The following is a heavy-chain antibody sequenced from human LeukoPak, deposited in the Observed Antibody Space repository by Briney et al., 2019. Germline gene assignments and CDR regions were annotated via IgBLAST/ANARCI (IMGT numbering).Heavy chain of an antibody. Sequence: ASVKVSCKASGYTFTNYYMVWVRQAPGQGLKWMGIINPSSGTTNYAQKFQGRVTMTRDMSTSTVYMELSSLRSEDTAVYYCARGPHKRTYDRDNWFDPWGQGTLVTVSS. CDR1: GYTFTNYY. CDR3: ARGPHKRTYDRDNWFDP. D-gene: IGHD3-3*01. V-gene: IGHV1-46*01. J-gene: IGHJ5*02. CDR2: INPSSGTT.